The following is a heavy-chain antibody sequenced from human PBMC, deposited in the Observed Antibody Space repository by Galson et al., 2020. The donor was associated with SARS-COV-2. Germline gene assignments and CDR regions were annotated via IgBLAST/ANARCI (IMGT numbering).Heavy chain of an antibody. CDR2: MGGSGGST. CDR3: AKRDDSSGYPYYFDY. V-gene: IGHV3-23*01. D-gene: IGHD3-22*01. CDR1: GFTFSNYA. Sequence: GESLKIYCAASGFTFSNYAMSWVRQAPGQGLEWVSAMGGSGGSTYYADSVKGRFTISIDNPKNTLYLQMNSLRAEDTAVYYCAKRDDSSGYPYYFDYWGQGTLVTVSS. J-gene: IGHJ4*02.